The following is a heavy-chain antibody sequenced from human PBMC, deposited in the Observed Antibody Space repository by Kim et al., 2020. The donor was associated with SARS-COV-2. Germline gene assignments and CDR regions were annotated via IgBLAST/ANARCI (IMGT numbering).Heavy chain of an antibody. J-gene: IGHJ5*02. Sequence: GGSLRLSCAASGFIFSDFYMNWVRQAPGKGLEWVAHISPDGTEKNYADSVRGRFTISRDNAKNSLQLEIHGLRVEDTAIYYSYVGHYSNRWGPGTLVSVSS. CDR3: YVGHYSNR. CDR2: ISPDGTEK. D-gene: IGHD2-15*01. V-gene: IGHV3-7*03. CDR1: GFIFSDFY.